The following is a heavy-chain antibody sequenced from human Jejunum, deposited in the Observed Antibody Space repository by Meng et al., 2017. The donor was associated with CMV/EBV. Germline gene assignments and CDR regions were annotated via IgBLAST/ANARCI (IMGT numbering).Heavy chain of an antibody. CDR1: GFMFRTYA. CDR2: RSYDGGKE. V-gene: IGHV3-30-3*01. J-gene: IGHJ4*01. CDR3: ATDLRLTTNY. D-gene: IGHD4-11*01. Sequence: SCTGSGFMFRTYAMHWVRRAPGRGLEWVGFRSYDGGKESYADAVKGRFTISRDNSKSTLYLQMNSLRSEDTAIYYCATDLRLTTNYWGHGTLVTVSS.